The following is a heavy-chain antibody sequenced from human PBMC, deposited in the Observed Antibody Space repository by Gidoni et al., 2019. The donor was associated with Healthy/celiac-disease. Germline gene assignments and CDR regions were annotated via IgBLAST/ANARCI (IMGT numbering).Heavy chain of an antibody. CDR1: GYTFTSYY. D-gene: IGHD3-10*01. Sequence: QVQLVQSGAAVKKPGASVKVSCKASGYTFTSYYMHWVRQAPGQGLEWMGIINPSGGSTSYAQKFQGRVTMTRDTSTSTVYMELSSLRSEDTAVYYCARDRATYYYGSGSYPPDYWGQGTLVTVSS. CDR2: INPSGGST. CDR3: ARDRATYYYGSGSYPPDY. J-gene: IGHJ4*02. V-gene: IGHV1-46*01.